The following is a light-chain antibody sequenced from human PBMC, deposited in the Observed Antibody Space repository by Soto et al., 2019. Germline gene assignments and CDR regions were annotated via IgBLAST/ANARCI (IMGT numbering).Light chain of an antibody. CDR3: ASYTRTTTLV. V-gene: IGLV2-14*01. Sequence: QSVLTQPASVSGSPGQSITISCTGTISDIGGYNFISWYLHHPGKAPKLVIYDVNNRPSGISYRFSGSKSGNTASLTISGLQAEDEADYYCASYTRTTTLVFGGGTKLTVL. CDR1: ISDIGGYNF. J-gene: IGLJ2*01. CDR2: DVN.